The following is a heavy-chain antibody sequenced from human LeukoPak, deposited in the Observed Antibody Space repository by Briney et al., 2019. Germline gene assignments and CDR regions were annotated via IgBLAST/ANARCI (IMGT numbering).Heavy chain of an antibody. CDR3: ARDRTTVTLDYYYYMDV. J-gene: IGHJ6*03. V-gene: IGHV1-2*02. Sequence: ASVKVSCKASGYTFTGDYMHWVRQAPGQGLEWMGWINPKSGGTNYAQKFQGRVTMTRDTSISTAYMELSRLRSDDTAVYYCARDRTTVTLDYYYYMDVWGKGTTVTVSS. CDR2: INPKSGGT. CDR1: GYTFTGDY. D-gene: IGHD4-17*01.